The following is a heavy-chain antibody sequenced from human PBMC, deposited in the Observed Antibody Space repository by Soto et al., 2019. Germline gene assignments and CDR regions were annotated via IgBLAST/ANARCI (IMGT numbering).Heavy chain of an antibody. V-gene: IGHV3-23*01. CDR3: AKDLGAAGAFDY. D-gene: IGHD6-13*01. CDR1: GFDFSAYA. Sequence: VQLLESGGGLVQPGGSLRLSCAASGFDFSAYAMSWVRQAPGKGLEWVSAITGRGDTTDYADSVKGRFTISRDNSKNTLYLQMNSLRAEDTAVYYCAKDLGAAGAFDYWGQGTLVTVSS. CDR2: ITGRGDTT. J-gene: IGHJ4*02.